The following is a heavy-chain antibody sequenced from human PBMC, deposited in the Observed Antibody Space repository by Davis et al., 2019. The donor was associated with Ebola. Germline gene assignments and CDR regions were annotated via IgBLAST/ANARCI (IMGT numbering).Heavy chain of an antibody. CDR3: ARGYRRYYDQRYGLDV. V-gene: IGHV4-59*10. J-gene: IGHJ6*02. CDR1: GGSLTGYY. Sequence: MPSETLSLTCAVYGGSLTGYYWSWIRQPAGKGLEWIGRIYTSGSTNYNPSLKSRVTMSVDTSKNQFSLKLSSVTAADTAVYYCARGYRRYYDQRYGLDVWGQGTTVTASS. D-gene: IGHD3-3*01. CDR2: IYTSGST.